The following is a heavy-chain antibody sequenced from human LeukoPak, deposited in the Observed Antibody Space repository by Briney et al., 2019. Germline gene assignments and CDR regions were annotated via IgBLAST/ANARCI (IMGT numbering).Heavy chain of an antibody. J-gene: IGHJ3*02. Sequence: GESLKISCEGSGYSFTSYWISWVRQMPGKGLEWMGSIYPGDSHTTYSPSLQGQVTISADKSISIAYLQWSSLKASDTAMFYCARRDGAFDIWGQGTMVTVSS. CDR2: IYPGDSHT. CDR1: GYSFTSYW. CDR3: ARRDGAFDI. V-gene: IGHV5-51*01.